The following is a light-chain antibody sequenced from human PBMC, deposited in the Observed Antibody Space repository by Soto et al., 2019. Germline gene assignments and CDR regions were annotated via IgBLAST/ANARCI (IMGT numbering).Light chain of an antibody. V-gene: IGKV1-12*01. CDR1: QRISSW. CDR3: QQANSFSWT. J-gene: IGKJ1*01. CDR2: AAS. Sequence: DIQMTQSPSSVSASVGDRVTTTCRASQRISSWLAWYQQKPRKAPMLLIYAASSLQSGVPSRFSGSGSGTDFTLTISSLQPEDFATYYCQQANSFSWTFGQGTKVDIK.